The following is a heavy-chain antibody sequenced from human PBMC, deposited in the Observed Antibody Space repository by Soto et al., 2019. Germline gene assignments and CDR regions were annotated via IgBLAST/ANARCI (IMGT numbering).Heavy chain of an antibody. CDR2: ISGSNGDT. V-gene: IGHV1-18*01. D-gene: IGHD6-19*01. J-gene: IGHJ4*02. CDR3: GRGGLAVSGTSDY. CDR1: GHTFTNYG. Sequence: QVHLVQSGAEVKESGALVKVSCQASGHTFTNYGVAWVRRAPGQGLEWMGWISGSNGDTRYAQNLQNRVSLTTDTSTNTAYIELSSLRPDDTALYFCGRGGLAVSGTSDYWGQGTLVTVSS.